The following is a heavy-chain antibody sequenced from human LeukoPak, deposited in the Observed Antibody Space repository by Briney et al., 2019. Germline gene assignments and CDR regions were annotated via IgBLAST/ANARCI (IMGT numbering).Heavy chain of an antibody. Sequence: GGSLRLSCAASGFTFSDYYMSWVRQAPGKGLERVSAISGSGGSTYYADSVKGRFTISRDNSKNTLYLQMNSLRAEDTAVYYCAKERLDSPPSYYMDVWGKGTTVTVSS. J-gene: IGHJ6*03. D-gene: IGHD3-22*01. CDR3: AKERLDSPPSYYMDV. V-gene: IGHV3-23*01. CDR1: GFTFSDYY. CDR2: ISGSGGST.